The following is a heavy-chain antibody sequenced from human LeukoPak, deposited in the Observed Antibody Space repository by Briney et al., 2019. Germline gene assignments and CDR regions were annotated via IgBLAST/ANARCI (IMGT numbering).Heavy chain of an antibody. J-gene: IGHJ5*02. Sequence: PSETLSLTCTVSGGSISSGDYYWSWIRQPRGKGLEWIGYMYYSGSTYYNPSLKSRATISVDTSKNQFSLKLSSVTAADTAVYYCARPYYYDSRIDPWGQGTLVTVSS. CDR3: ARPYYYDSRIDP. CDR2: MYYSGST. CDR1: GGSISSGDYY. V-gene: IGHV4-30-4*01. D-gene: IGHD3-22*01.